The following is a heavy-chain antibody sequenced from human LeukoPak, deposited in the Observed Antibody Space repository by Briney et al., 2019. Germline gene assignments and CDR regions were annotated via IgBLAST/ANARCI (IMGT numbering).Heavy chain of an antibody. CDR1: GYSISSGYL. D-gene: IGHD2-21*02. Sequence: PSETLSLTCTVSGYSISSGYLWGWIRQPPGKGLEWIGSTYHGGTTHSNPSLKSRVIISEDTSKNQFSLKLSSVTAADTAVYYCARGSGDWTYYFDYWGQGTLVTVSS. CDR3: ARGSGDWTYYFDY. CDR2: TYHGGTT. V-gene: IGHV4-38-2*02. J-gene: IGHJ4*02.